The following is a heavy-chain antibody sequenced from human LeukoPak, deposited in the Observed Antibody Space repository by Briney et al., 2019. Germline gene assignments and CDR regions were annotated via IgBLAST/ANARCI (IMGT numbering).Heavy chain of an antibody. Sequence: PGGSLRLSCAASGFTFSSYSMNWVRQAPGKGLEWVSSISSSSSYIYYADSVKGRFTISRDNAKNSLYLQMNSLRAEDTAVYYCARAYGYCSSTSCYYFDYWGQGTLVTVSS. CDR2: ISSSSSYI. D-gene: IGHD2-2*03. J-gene: IGHJ4*02. CDR3: ARAYGYCSSTSCYYFDY. V-gene: IGHV3-21*01. CDR1: GFTFSSYS.